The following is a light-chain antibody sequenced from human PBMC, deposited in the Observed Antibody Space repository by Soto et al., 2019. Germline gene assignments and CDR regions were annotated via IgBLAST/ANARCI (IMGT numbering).Light chain of an antibody. J-gene: IGKJ1*01. CDR2: GAS. Sequence: EIVLSQSPGTLSLSPGERATLSCRASQSVSSNFLAWYQEKPGQAPRLLIYGASTRATGIPARFSGSGSGTEFTLTISSLQSEDFAVYYCQQYNNWLGTFGQGTKVDIK. CDR3: QQYNNWLGT. V-gene: IGKV3-15*01. CDR1: QSVSSN.